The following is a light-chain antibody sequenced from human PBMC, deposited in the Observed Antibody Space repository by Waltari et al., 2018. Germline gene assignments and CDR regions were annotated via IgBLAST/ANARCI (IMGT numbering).Light chain of an antibody. V-gene: IGLV2-14*03. CDR3: SSYTSHDTLRWV. Sequence: QSALTQPASVSGSPGQSITISCTGTSSDVGDYNYVSWYQQYPGKAPKLMIFEVTNRPSGVSDRFSGSKSGNTASLSISGLQADDEAVYYCSSYTSHDTLRWVFGGGTKLTVL. CDR1: SSDVGDYNY. CDR2: EVT. J-gene: IGLJ3*02.